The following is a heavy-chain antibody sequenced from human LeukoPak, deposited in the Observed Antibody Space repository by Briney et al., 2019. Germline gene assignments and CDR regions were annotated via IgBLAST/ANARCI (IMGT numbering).Heavy chain of an antibody. D-gene: IGHD3-10*01. CDR3: AREMVRAEDY. Sequence: SETLSLTCAVYGGSFSGYSWSWIRQPPGKGLEWIGEINHSGSTNYNPSLKSRVTISVDTSKNQFSLKLSSVTAADTAVYYCAREMVRAEDYWGQGTLVTVSS. V-gene: IGHV4-34*01. CDR1: GGSFSGYS. CDR2: INHSGST. J-gene: IGHJ4*02.